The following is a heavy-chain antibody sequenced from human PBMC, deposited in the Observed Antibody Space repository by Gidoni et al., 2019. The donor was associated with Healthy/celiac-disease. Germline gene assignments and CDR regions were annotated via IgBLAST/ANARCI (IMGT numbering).Heavy chain of an antibody. D-gene: IGHD5-12*01. J-gene: IGHJ3*02. CDR1: GFDLDSYG. Sequence: EVQLVESGGGLVTTGGYLRLYCAASGFDLDSYGMNWVRQAPGEGIEWVSSISTITSYIYYADSVKGRFTISRDNAKNSLYLQMNSLRAEDTALYYCARVRVGYNNDAFDIWGQGTMVTVSS. V-gene: IGHV3-21*01. CDR3: ARVRVGYNNDAFDI. CDR2: ISTITSYI.